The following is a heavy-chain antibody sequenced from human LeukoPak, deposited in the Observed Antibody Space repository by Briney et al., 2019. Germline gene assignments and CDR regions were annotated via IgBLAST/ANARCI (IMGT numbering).Heavy chain of an antibody. D-gene: IGHD2-2*01. V-gene: IGHV3-30*03. CDR3: ARERATSTSTWSFDY. J-gene: IGHJ4*02. CDR2: ISYDGNKE. CDR1: GFSFSSYG. Sequence: GRSLRLSCAASGFSFSSYGMHWVRQAPGKGLEWVAVISYDGNKEYYVDSVKGRFTIPRDNSKNMLYLQMDSLRAEDTAVYHCARERATSTSTWSFDYWGQGTLVTVSS.